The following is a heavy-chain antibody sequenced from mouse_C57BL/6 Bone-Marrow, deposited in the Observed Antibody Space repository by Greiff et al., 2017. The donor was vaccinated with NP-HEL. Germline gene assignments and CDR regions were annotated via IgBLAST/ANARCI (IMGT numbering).Heavy chain of an antibody. V-gene: IGHV1-76*01. D-gene: IGHD1-1*01. J-gene: IGHJ1*03. CDR1: GYTFTDYY. CDR2: IYPGSGNT. Sequence: QVTLKVSGAELVRPGASVKLSCKASGYTFTDYYINWVKQRPGQGLEWIARIYPGSGNTYYNEKFKGKATLTAEKSSSTAYMQLSSLTSEDSAVYFCARGTVAPYWYFDVWGTGTTVTVSS. CDR3: ARGTVAPYWYFDV.